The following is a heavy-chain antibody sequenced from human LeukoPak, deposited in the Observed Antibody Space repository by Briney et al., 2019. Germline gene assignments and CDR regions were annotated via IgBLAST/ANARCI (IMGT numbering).Heavy chain of an antibody. CDR1: GFTFTTYW. CDR3: ARVARGYPDS. J-gene: IGHJ4*02. V-gene: IGHV3-7*04. CDR2: IQQDGDEK. D-gene: IGHD3-3*01. Sequence: GGSLRLSCATSGFTFTTYWMSWVRQAPGKGLEWVAQIQQDGDEKYSVDSVKGRFTISRDNAKNSLYLQMNSLRAEDTAAYYCARVARGYPDSWGQGTLVTVSS.